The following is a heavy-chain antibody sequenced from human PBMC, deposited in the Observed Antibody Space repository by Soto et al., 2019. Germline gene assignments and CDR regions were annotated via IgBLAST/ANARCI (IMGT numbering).Heavy chain of an antibody. V-gene: IGHV4-59*01. CDR3: ALGGYNYGRPFDF. Sequence: SETLSLTCNVSGGSISNFHLSWKRQPPGKGLEWIGYIYYSGNYYNPSLTSRVSMSLDKSKNQFSLHLKSVTAADTALYFCALGGYNYGRPFDFWGQGTRVTVSS. CDR1: GGSISNFH. J-gene: IGHJ4*02. D-gene: IGHD5-18*01. CDR2: IYYSGN.